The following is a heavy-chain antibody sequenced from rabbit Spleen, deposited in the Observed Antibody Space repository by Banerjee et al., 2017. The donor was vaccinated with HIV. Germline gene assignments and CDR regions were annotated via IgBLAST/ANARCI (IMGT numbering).Heavy chain of an antibody. J-gene: IGHJ3*01. CDR2: IAAGSSGST. CDR1: GVSFISGYY. V-gene: IGHV1S40*01. D-gene: IGHD7-1*01. CDR3: ARFYAGYGDFGYAAM. Sequence: QSLEESGGDLVKPGASLTLTCTASGVSFISGYYMCWVRQAPGKGLEWIACIAAGSSGSTYYASWAKGRFTISKTSSTTVTLQMTSLTAADTATYSCARFYAGYGDFGYAAMWGQGTLVTVS.